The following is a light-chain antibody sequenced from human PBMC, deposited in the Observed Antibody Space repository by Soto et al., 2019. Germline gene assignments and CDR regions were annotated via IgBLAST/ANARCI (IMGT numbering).Light chain of an antibody. J-gene: IGLJ3*02. Sequence: QSALTQPASVSGSPGQSITISCSGTSSDIGGYNYVSWYQQYPGKAPKLMIFEVTNRPSGVSTRFSGSKSGNTASLTISGLQAEDEADYYCSSYTSISTWVFGGGTKVTVL. CDR2: EVT. CDR1: SSDIGGYNY. CDR3: SSYTSISTWV. V-gene: IGLV2-14*01.